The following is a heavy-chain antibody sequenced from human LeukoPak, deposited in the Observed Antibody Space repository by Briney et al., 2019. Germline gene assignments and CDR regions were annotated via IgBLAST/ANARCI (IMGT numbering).Heavy chain of an antibody. D-gene: IGHD1-26*01. CDR3: ARGRGGGSYWIDY. V-gene: IGHV1-2*02. CDR2: IRPNSGGT. Sequence: ASVKVSCKTSGYTLTGYYLHWVRQAPGQGLEWMGWIRPNSGGTNYAQKFQGRVTMTRDTSISTAYMELSRLRSDDTAVYYCARGRGGGSYWIDYWGQGTLVTVSS. CDR1: GYTLTGYY. J-gene: IGHJ4*02.